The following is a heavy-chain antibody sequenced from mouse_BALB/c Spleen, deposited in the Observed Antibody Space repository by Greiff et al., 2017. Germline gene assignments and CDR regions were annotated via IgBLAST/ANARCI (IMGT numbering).Heavy chain of an antibody. V-gene: IGHV1-55*01. CDR3: ARQDDYDAWFAY. CDR1: GYNFTSYW. CDR2: IYPGSGST. Sequence: VQLQQPGAELVKPGTSVKLSCKASGYNFTSYWINWVKLRPGQGLEWIGDIYPGSGSTNYNEKFKSKAKLTVDTSSSTAYMQLSSLASEDSALYYCARQDDYDAWFAYWGQGTLVTVSA. D-gene: IGHD2-4*01. J-gene: IGHJ3*01.